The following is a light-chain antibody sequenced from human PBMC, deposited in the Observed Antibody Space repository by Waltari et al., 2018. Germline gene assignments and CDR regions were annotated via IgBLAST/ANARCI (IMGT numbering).Light chain of an antibody. CDR3: SSYAGSNIV. CDR2: NVR. V-gene: IGLV2-8*01. J-gene: IGLJ2*01. Sequence: QSALTQPPSASGSPGQSVTISCTGTSSDVGRFDYVSWYQQHPGQTPKLLIYNVRQRPSGVPDRFSGSKSGNTASLLVSGLQADDEADYYCSSYAGSNIVFGGGTKLTVL. CDR1: SSDVGRFDY.